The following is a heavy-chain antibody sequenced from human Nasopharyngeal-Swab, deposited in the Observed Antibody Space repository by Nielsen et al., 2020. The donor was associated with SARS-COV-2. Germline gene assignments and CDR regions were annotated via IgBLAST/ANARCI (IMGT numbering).Heavy chain of an antibody. CDR3: ARSASGSYYHWFDP. Sequence: ASVHVSCKASGYTFTGYYMHWVRQAPGQGLEWMGWINPNSGGTNYAQKFQGWVTMTRDTSISTAYMELSRLRSDDTAVYYCARSASGSYYHWFDPWGQGTLVTVSS. J-gene: IGHJ5*02. D-gene: IGHD1-26*01. CDR2: INPNSGGT. V-gene: IGHV1-2*04. CDR1: GYTFTGYY.